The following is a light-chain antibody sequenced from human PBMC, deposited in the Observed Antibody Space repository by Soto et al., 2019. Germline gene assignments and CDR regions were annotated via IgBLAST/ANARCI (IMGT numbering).Light chain of an antibody. CDR3: QQCNTFWT. Sequence: DIQMTQSPSTLSASVGDRVTITCRASQSISNWLAWYQQKPGKAPKLLIYDVSSLESGVPSRFSGSGSGTEFTLTISILQPDDFAAYYCQQCNTFWTFGQGTKVEIK. CDR2: DVS. J-gene: IGKJ1*01. CDR1: QSISNW. V-gene: IGKV1-5*01.